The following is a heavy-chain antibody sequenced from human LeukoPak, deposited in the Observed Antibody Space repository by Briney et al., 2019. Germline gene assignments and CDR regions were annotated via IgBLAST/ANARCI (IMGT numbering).Heavy chain of an antibody. CDR2: ISGDGVST. Sequence: GGSLRLSCAASGFTYSNYWMHWVRQTPGKGLVWVSLISGDGVSTFYAGSVKGRFSISRDNSKNSLSLEMNSLRTEDIAMYYCARESGKFDYWGQGTLVAVSS. CDR1: GFTYSNYW. V-gene: IGHV3-43*02. J-gene: IGHJ4*02. CDR3: ARESGKFDY.